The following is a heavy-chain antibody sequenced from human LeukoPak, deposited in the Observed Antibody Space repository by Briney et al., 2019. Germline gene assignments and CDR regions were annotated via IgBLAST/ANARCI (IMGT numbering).Heavy chain of an antibody. CDR3: AKSGSYFPGLWDY. Sequence: SETLSLTCTVSGGSISSYYWSWIRQPPGKGLEWIGYIYYSGSTNYNPSLKSRVTISVDTSKNQFSLKLSSVTAADTAVYYCAKSGSYFPGLWDYWSQGTLVTVSS. CDR1: GGSISSYY. J-gene: IGHJ4*02. D-gene: IGHD1-26*01. CDR2: IYYSGST. V-gene: IGHV4-59*08.